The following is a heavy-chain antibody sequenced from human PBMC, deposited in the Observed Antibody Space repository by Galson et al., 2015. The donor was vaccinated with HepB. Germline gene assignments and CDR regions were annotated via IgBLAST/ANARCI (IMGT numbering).Heavy chain of an antibody. D-gene: IGHD2-21*02. Sequence: QSGAEVKKPGESLRISCKGPGYSFTSYWISWVRQMPGKGLEWMGRIDPSDSYTNYSPSFQGHVTISADKSISTAYLQWSSLKASDTAMYYCARVSYCGGDCYLYYGMDVWGQETTVTVSS. CDR2: IDPSDSYT. CDR3: ARVSYCGGDCYLYYGMDV. J-gene: IGHJ6*02. V-gene: IGHV5-10-1*01. CDR1: GYSFTSYW.